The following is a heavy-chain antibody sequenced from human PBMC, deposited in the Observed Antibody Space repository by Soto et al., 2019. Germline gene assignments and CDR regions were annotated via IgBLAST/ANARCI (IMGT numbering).Heavy chain of an antibody. CDR1: GGSISSGGYY. CDR2: IYYSGST. V-gene: IGHV4-31*03. CDR3: AVNVEMATINWFDP. Sequence: SVTLSLTCTVSGGSISSGGYYWSWIRQHPGKGLEWIGYIYYSGSTYYNPSLKSRVTISVDTSKNQFSLKLSSVTAADTAVYYCAVNVEMATINWFDPWGQGTLVTVSS. J-gene: IGHJ5*02. D-gene: IGHD5-12*01.